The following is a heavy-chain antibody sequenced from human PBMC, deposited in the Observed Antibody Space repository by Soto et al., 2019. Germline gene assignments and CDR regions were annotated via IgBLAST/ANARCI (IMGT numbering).Heavy chain of an antibody. D-gene: IGHD3-16*01. CDR3: ARDQGGVYFDY. V-gene: IGHV1-18*01. J-gene: IGHJ4*02. Sequence: QIPLVQSGPEAKKPGASVKVSCKASGYTLNRYGISWVRQAPGQGLEWMGWISAYNANTKFAQKFQGRVTMTTDTSTSTAYMELRSLRSDDTAVYYCARDQGGVYFDYWGQGTLVTVSS. CDR1: GYTLNRYG. CDR2: ISAYNANT.